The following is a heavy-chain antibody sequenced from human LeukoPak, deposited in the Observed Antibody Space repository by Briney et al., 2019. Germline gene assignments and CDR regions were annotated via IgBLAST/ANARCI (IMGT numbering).Heavy chain of an antibody. V-gene: IGHV3-11*01. CDR3: ARGLRAAHLGGYFDY. J-gene: IGHJ4*02. D-gene: IGHD6-6*01. CDR2: ISSSGSSI. CDR1: GFTFSDYY. Sequence: PGGSLRLSCAASGFTFSDYYMSWIRQAPGKGLEWVSNISSSGSSIYYADSVKGRFTISRDNAKNSLYLQMNSLRAEDTAVYYCARGLRAAHLGGYFDYWGQGTLVTVSS.